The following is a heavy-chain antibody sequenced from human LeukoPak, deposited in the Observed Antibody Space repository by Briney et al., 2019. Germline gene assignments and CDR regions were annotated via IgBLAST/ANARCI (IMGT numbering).Heavy chain of an antibody. Sequence: GGSLRLSCAASGFTFSSYWMSWVRQAPGKGLEWVANIKQDGSEKYYVDTVKGRFTISRDNAKNSLYLQMNSLRAEDTAVYYCASRYCSSTSCSPVIDYWGQGTLVTVSS. CDR2: IKQDGSEK. V-gene: IGHV3-7*01. CDR3: ASRYCSSTSCSPVIDY. J-gene: IGHJ4*02. CDR1: GFTFSSYW. D-gene: IGHD2-2*01.